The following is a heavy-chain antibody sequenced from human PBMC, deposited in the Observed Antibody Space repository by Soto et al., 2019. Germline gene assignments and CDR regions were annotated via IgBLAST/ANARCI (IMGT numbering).Heavy chain of an antibody. D-gene: IGHD3-22*01. J-gene: IGHJ3*02. CDR3: ARDELVYYDSSGYYYPYAFDI. Sequence: GGSLRLSCAASGFTFSSYGMHWVRQAPGKGLEWVAVIWYDGSNKYYADSVKGRFTISRDNSKNTRYLQMNSLRAEDTAVYYCARDELVYYDSSGYYYPYAFDIWGQVTMVTVSS. V-gene: IGHV3-33*01. CDR1: GFTFSSYG. CDR2: IWYDGSNK.